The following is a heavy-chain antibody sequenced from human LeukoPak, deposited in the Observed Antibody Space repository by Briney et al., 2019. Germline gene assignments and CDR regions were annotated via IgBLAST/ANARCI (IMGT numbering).Heavy chain of an antibody. CDR2: ISGSGGST. V-gene: IGHV3-23*01. CDR1: GFTFDDYG. CDR3: AKAPLRTRAFDI. J-gene: IGHJ3*02. D-gene: IGHD1-14*01. Sequence: GGSLRLSCAASGFTFDDYGMSWVRQAPGKGLEWVSAISGSGGSTYYADSVKGRFTISRDNSKNTLYLQMNSLRAEDTAVYYCAKAPLRTRAFDIWGQGTMVTVSS.